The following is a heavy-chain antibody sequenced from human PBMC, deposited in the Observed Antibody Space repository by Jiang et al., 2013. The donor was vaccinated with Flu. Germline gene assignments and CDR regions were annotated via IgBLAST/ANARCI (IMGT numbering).Heavy chain of an antibody. V-gene: IGHV1-18*01. Sequence: CGAEVKKPGASVKVSCKASGYTFTSYGISWVRQAPGQGLEWMGWISAYNGNTNYAQKLQGRVTMTTDTSTSTAYMELRSLRSDDTAVYYCARGLEGDIPHWYFDLWGRGTLVTVSX. CDR2: ISAYNGNT. J-gene: IGHJ2*01. D-gene: IGHD2-15*01. CDR1: GYTFTSYG. CDR3: ARGLEGDIPHWYFDL.